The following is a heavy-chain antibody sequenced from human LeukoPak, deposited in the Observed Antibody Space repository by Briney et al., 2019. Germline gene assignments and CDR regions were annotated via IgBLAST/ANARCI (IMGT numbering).Heavy chain of an antibody. J-gene: IGHJ4*02. Sequence: PGGSLRLSCAASGFTFSRYWMHWVRQAPGKGLVWVSRIKPDGSSTYYADSVKGRFTISRDNSKNTLYLQMNSLRAEDTAVYYCAKETARPAGVFEYWGQGTRVTVSS. CDR3: AKETARPAGVFEY. D-gene: IGHD1-14*01. CDR2: IKPDGSST. V-gene: IGHV3-74*01. CDR1: GFTFSRYW.